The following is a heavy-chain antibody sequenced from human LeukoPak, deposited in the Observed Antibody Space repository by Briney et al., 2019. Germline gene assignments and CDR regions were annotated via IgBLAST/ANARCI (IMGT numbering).Heavy chain of an antibody. CDR2: IYYTGRT. V-gene: IGHV4-39*01. CDR1: GGSISSGGYY. Sequence: SETLSLTCTVSGGSISSGGYYWGWIRQPPGKGLEWIGNIYYTGRTYYSPSLKSRVTISVDTSKNQFSLSLSSVTAADTAVYHCARHSGIGMAQLYFDYWGQGTLVTVSS. D-gene: IGHD1-26*01. J-gene: IGHJ4*02. CDR3: ARHSGIGMAQLYFDY.